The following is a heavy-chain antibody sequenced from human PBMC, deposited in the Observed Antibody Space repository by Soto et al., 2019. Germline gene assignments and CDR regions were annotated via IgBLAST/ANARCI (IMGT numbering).Heavy chain of an antibody. CDR1: GGSISSYY. Sequence: SETLSLTCTVSGGSISSYYWSWIRQPPGKGLEWIGYIYYSGSTNYNPSLKSRVTISLDTSKNQFSLKLSSVTAADTAVYYCASSARAWDAFDIWGPGTMVTVSS. V-gene: IGHV4-59*01. CDR3: ASSARAWDAFDI. CDR2: IYYSGST. J-gene: IGHJ3*02. D-gene: IGHD1-26*01.